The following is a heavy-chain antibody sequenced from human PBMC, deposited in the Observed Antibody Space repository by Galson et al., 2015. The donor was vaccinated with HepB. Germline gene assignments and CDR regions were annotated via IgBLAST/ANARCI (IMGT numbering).Heavy chain of an antibody. CDR3: ARDQVHFVHYYYMDV. CDR1: GGTFSSHA. D-gene: IGHD3-10*02. V-gene: IGHV1-69*13. J-gene: IGHJ6*03. Sequence: SVKVSCKGSGGTFSSHAISWVRQAPGKGLEWMGGIIPMFRTTNYAQKFQDRVTITADESTNTAYMELSSLRSDDTAVYYCARDQVHFVHYYYMDVWGKGTTVIVSS. CDR2: IIPMFRTT.